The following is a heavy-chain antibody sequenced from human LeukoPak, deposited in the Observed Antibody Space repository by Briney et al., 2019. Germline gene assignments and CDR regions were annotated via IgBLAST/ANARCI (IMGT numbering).Heavy chain of an antibody. CDR3: AGNLGYCSGGSCYSSDY. V-gene: IGHV4-39*01. CDR1: GGSISSSSYY. J-gene: IGHJ4*02. CDR2: IYYSGST. Sequence: SETLSLTCTVSGGSISSSSYYWGWIRQPPGKGLEWIGSIYYSGSTYYNPSLESRVTISVDTSKNQFSLKLSSVTAADTAVYYCAGNLGYCSGGSCYSSDYWGQGTLVTVSS. D-gene: IGHD2-15*01.